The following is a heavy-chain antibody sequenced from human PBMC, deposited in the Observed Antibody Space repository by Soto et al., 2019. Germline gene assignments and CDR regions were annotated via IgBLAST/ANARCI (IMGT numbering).Heavy chain of an antibody. D-gene: IGHD3-10*01. V-gene: IGHV3-21*01. CDR2: ISSSSSYI. CDR3: ARVLDYYGSGAGYMDV. CDR1: GFTFSSYS. Sequence: EVQLVESGGGLVKPGGSLRLSCAASGFTFSSYSMNWVRQAPGKGLEWVSSISSSSSYIYYADSVKGRFTISRDNAKNSLYLQKNSRRGEDRAVYFCARVLDYYGSGAGYMDVWGKGTTVTVSS. J-gene: IGHJ6*03.